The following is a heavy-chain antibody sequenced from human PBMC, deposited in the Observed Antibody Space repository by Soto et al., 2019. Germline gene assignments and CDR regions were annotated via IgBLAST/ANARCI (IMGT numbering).Heavy chain of an antibody. Sequence: EVQLLESGGGLVQPGGSLRLSCAASGFTFSSYAMSWVRQAPGKGLEWVSAISGSGGSTYYADSVKGRFTISRDNSKNTLYLQMNSLRAEDTAVYYCAKDPLRSRVTMIVVGGYDYWGQGTLVTVSS. CDR3: AKDPLRSRVTMIVVGGYDY. CDR1: GFTFSSYA. V-gene: IGHV3-23*01. CDR2: ISGSGGST. D-gene: IGHD3-22*01. J-gene: IGHJ4*02.